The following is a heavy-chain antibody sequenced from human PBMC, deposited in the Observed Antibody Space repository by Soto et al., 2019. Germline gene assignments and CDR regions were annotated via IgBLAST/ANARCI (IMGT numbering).Heavy chain of an antibody. D-gene: IGHD3-10*01. V-gene: IGHV1-58*01. Sequence: ASVKVSCKASGSPFSNPIFKWVGQARGQRPEWIGWIVGGSGNTNYAPKFQQRVIITRDMSTTTAYMEVTSLRSDDTAMYYCAARRVGLYAKDVWGQGTTVTVS. CDR1: GSPFSNPI. CDR2: IVGGSGNT. CDR3: AARRVGLYAKDV. J-gene: IGHJ6*02.